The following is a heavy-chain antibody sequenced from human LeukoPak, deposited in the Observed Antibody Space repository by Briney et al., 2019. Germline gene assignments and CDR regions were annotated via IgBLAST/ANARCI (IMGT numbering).Heavy chain of an antibody. CDR1: GYTFTSYG. V-gene: IGHV1-18*01. D-gene: IGHD6-13*01. J-gene: IGHJ4*02. CDR3: ARETVPAIAAPRGLNY. Sequence: GASVKVSCKASGYTFTSYGINWVRQAPGQGLEWMGWIRVYNGNTNYAQKLQGRVTMTTDTPTSTAYMELRSLRSDDTAVYYCARETVPAIAAPRGLNYWGQGTLVTVSS. CDR2: IRVYNGNT.